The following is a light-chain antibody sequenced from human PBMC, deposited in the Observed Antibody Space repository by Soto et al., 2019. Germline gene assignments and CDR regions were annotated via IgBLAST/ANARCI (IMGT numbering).Light chain of an antibody. V-gene: IGKV1-5*01. Sequence: DIQMTQSPSTLSASVGDRVTITCRASQIISSWLAWYQQKPGKAPKLLIYDASSLESGVPSRFSGSVSGTEFTLTISSLQPDDFATYYCQQYNSYPYTFGQGTKLEIK. CDR1: QIISSW. CDR3: QQYNSYPYT. J-gene: IGKJ2*01. CDR2: DAS.